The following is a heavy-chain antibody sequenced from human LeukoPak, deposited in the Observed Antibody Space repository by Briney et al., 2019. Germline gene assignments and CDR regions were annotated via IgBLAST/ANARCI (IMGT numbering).Heavy chain of an antibody. CDR3: ARVLYYDVLTGYYINGWFDP. Sequence: SETLSLTCTVSAYSIRSGYLWGWIRQPPGKGLEWIASIYHSGSTYYNPSLKSRVTISVDTSKNQFSLKLTSVTAADTAVYYCARVLYYDVLTGYYINGWFDPWGQGTLVTVSS. D-gene: IGHD3-9*01. V-gene: IGHV4-38-2*02. CDR1: AYSIRSGYL. CDR2: IYHSGST. J-gene: IGHJ5*02.